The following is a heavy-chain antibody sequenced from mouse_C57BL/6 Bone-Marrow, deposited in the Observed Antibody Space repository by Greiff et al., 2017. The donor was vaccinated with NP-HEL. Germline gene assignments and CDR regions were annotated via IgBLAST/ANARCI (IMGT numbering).Heavy chain of an antibody. J-gene: IGHJ2*01. CDR2: IDPENGDT. D-gene: IGHD1-1*01. CDR3: TKEVLLRY. CDR1: GFNIKDDY. V-gene: IGHV14-4*01. Sequence: VQLQQSGAELVRPGASVKLSCTASGFNIKDDYMHWVKQRPEQGLEWIGWIDPENGDTEYASKFQGKATITADTSSKTAYLQLSSLTSEDTAVYYCTKEVLLRYWGQGTTLTVSS.